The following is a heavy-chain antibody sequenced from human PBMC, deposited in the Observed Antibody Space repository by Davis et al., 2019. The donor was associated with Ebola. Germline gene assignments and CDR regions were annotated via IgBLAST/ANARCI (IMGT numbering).Heavy chain of an antibody. CDR2: LSYDGSKK. CDR3: ARERRLWFGELFSAGWFDP. J-gene: IGHJ5*02. Sequence: GGSLRLSCAASGLTFSRYGMHWVRQAPGKGLEWVAVLSYDGSKKYYADSVKGRFTISRDNAKNSLYLQMNSLRDEDTAVYYCARERRLWFGELFSAGWFDPWGQGTLVTVSS. V-gene: IGHV3-33*05. CDR1: GLTFSRYG. D-gene: IGHD3-10*01.